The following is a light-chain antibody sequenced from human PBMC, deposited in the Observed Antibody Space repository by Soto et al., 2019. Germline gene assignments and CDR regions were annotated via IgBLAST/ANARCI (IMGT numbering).Light chain of an antibody. CDR3: SSYAGSNNFDV. CDR2: EVF. Sequence: QSVLTQLHSASGSPGQSVTISCTGTSSDVGGYNYVSWYQQHPGKAPKLMIYEVFKRPSGVPDRFSGSKSGNTASLTVSGLQAEDEADYYCSSYAGSNNFDVFGTGTKVTVL. J-gene: IGLJ1*01. V-gene: IGLV2-8*01. CDR1: SSDVGGYNY.